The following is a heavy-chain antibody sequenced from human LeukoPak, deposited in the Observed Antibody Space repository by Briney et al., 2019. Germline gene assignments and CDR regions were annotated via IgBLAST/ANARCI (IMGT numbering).Heavy chain of an antibody. CDR2: INTHNGAT. CDR3: ARGPIGGLRKGFDI. CDR1: GNTFAGYY. D-gene: IGHD1-26*01. J-gene: IGHJ4*02. V-gene: IGHV1-2*02. Sequence: GPVKVSCKASGNTFAGYYVHWVRQAPGQGLEWMGWINTHNGATNYAQHFQGRVTMTTDTAVTTAYMDLDGLISDDAAVYFCARGPIGGLRKGFDIWGRGTLVTVSS.